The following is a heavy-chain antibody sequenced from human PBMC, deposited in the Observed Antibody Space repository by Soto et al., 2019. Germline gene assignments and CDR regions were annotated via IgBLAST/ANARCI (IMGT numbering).Heavy chain of an antibody. CDR3: AKDRVTMVRGTREEPNDY. CDR1: GFTFSSYA. J-gene: IGHJ4*02. D-gene: IGHD3-10*01. CDR2: ISGSGGST. V-gene: IGHV3-23*01. Sequence: GGSLRLSCAASGFTFSSYAMSWVRQAPGKGLEWVSAISGSGGSTYYADSVKGRFTISRDNSKNTLYLQMNSLRAEDTAVYYCAKDRVTMVRGTREEPNDYWGQGTLVTVSS.